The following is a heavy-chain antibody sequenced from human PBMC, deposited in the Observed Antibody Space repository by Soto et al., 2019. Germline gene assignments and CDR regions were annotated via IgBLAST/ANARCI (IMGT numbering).Heavy chain of an antibody. J-gene: IGHJ4*02. CDR2: ITDNGGGT. Sequence: GGSLRLSCAASGFAFSSFAMSWVRQAPGRGLEWVSSITDNGGGTYYTDSVKGRFTISRDNSKSTVSLQMNSLRAEDTALYYCAEGGFYDGSDYGGQGTLVTVYS. CDR1: GFAFSSFA. V-gene: IGHV3-23*01. D-gene: IGHD5-12*01. CDR3: AEGGFYDGSDY.